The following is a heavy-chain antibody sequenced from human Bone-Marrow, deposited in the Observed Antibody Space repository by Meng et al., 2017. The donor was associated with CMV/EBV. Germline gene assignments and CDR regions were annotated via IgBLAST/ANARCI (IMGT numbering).Heavy chain of an antibody. CDR3: ARGGVLLWFGELLSSWFDP. CDR2: IYYSGST. Sequence: WMRQPPGKVLGRIGSIYYSGSTYYYPSLKSRVTISVDPSKNQFSLKLSSVTPADPAVYYCARGGVLLWFGELLSSWFDPWGQGTLVTVSS. J-gene: IGHJ5*02. D-gene: IGHD3-10*01. V-gene: IGHV4-39*07.